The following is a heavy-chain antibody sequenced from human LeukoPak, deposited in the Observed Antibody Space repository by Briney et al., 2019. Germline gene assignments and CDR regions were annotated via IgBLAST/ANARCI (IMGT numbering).Heavy chain of an antibody. CDR2: IYHSGST. V-gene: IGHV4-38-2*02. Sequence: PSETLSLTCTVSGYSISSGYYWGWIRQPLGKGLEWIGSIYHSGSTYYNPSLKSRVTISVDTSKNQFSLKLSSVTAADTAVYYCARASYAFDIWGQGTMVTVSS. CDR1: GYSISSGYY. J-gene: IGHJ3*02. CDR3: ARASYAFDI.